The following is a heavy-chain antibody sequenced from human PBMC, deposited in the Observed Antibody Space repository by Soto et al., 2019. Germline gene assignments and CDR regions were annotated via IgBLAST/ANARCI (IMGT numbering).Heavy chain of an antibody. D-gene: IGHD1-1*01. CDR1: GYSFTNYW. V-gene: IGHV5-51*01. J-gene: IGHJ4*02. CDR2: IYPGDSDT. CDR3: ARPVKTGTTTRGRFFDY. Sequence: EVQLVQSEAEVRKPGESLKNSCKGSGYSFTNYWIAWVRQMPGKGLEWMGLIYPGDSDTRYSPSFQGQVTISADKSITTAYLQWNSLRASDTAMYYCARPVKTGTTTRGRFFDYWGQGTLVTVS.